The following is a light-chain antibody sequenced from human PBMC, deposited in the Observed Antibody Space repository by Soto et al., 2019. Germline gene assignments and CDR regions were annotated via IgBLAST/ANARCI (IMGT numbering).Light chain of an antibody. Sequence: QSVLTQPPSASGTPGQRVTISCSGSSSNIGSNTVNWYQQLPGTAPKLLIYSNNQRPSGVPDRFSGSKSGTSASLAISGLQSEDEADYYRAACDDSLNGVVFGGGTKVTVL. J-gene: IGLJ2*01. V-gene: IGLV1-44*01. CDR1: SSNIGSNT. CDR2: SNN. CDR3: AACDDSLNGVV.